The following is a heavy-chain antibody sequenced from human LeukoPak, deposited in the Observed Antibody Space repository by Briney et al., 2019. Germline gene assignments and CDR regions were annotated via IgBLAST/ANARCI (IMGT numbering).Heavy chain of an antibody. D-gene: IGHD5-18*01. CDR3: AEQGGNSYGDY. CDR1: GFIFSSYG. CDR2: IWYDGSNK. J-gene: IGHJ4*02. V-gene: IGHV3-33*06. Sequence: GGSLRLSCAASGFIFSSYGMHWVRQAPGKGLEWVAVIWYDGSNKYYADSVKGRFTISRDNSENRLYLQMNSLRAEDTAVYYCAEQGGNSYGDYWGQGTLVSVSS.